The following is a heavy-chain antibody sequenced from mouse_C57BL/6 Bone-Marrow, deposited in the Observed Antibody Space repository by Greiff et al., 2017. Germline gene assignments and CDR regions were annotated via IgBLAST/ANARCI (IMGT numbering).Heavy chain of an antibody. CDR1: GYTFTDYY. CDR2: INPNNGGT. CDR3: ARYCNWYFDV. V-gene: IGHV1-26*01. Sequence: EVQLQQSGPELVKPGASVKISCKASGYTFTDYYMNWVKQSHGKSLEWIGDINPNNGGTSYNQKFKGKATLTVDKSSSTAYMELRILTSEDSAVYYCARYCNWYFDVWGTGTTVTVSS. J-gene: IGHJ1*03.